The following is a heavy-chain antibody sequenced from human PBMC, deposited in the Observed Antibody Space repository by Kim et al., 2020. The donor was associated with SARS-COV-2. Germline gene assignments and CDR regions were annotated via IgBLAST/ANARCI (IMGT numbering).Heavy chain of an antibody. J-gene: IGHJ4*02. CDR2: ISWNSGSI. D-gene: IGHD2-15*01. Sequence: GGSLRLSCAASGFTFDDYAMHWVRQAPGKGLEWVSGISWNSGSIGYADSVKGRFTISRDNAKNSLYLQMNSLRAEDTALYYCAKDWYWWPKAYYFDYWGQGTLVTVSS. CDR1: GFTFDDYA. V-gene: IGHV3-9*01. CDR3: AKDWYWWPKAYYFDY.